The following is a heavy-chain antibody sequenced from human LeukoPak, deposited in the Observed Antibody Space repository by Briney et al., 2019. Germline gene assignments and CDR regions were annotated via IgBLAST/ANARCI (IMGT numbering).Heavy chain of an antibody. J-gene: IGHJ4*02. V-gene: IGHV3-9*01. CDR1: GFTFDDYA. CDR2: ISWNSGSI. Sequence: GGSLRLSCAASGFTFDDYAMHWVRQAPGKGLEWVSGISWNSGSIGYADSVKGRLTISRYNAKNSLYLQMNSLRAEDTAVYYRAREVVATRAPDYWGQGTLVTVSS. CDR3: AREVVATRAPDY. D-gene: IGHD5-12*01.